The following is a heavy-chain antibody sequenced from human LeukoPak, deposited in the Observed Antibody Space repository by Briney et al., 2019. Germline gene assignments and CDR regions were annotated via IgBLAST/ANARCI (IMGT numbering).Heavy chain of an antibody. D-gene: IGHD1-1*01. CDR1: GGSISSSSYY. Sequence: PSETLSLTCTVSGGSISSSSYYWGWIRQPPGKGLEWIGSIYYSGSTYYNPSLKSRVTISVDTSKNQFSLKLSSVTAADTAVYYCAREALTTLNWNGGWFDPWGQGTLVTVSS. CDR3: AREALTTLNWNGGWFDP. CDR2: IYYSGST. V-gene: IGHV4-39*07. J-gene: IGHJ5*02.